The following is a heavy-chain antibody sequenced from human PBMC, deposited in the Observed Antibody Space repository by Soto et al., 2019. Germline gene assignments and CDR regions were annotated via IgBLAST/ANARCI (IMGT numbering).Heavy chain of an antibody. Sequence: QVLLVQSGAEVKKPGSSVRVSCKTSGGTFSSFAISWVRLAPGQGLEWMGVIVPMFAAPTYAQKFQGRVSSTADESTRTAYMELSRLRSDDTAVYYGARDRVMRGNAYYYGMDVWGQGTTVTVSS. CDR2: IVPMFAAP. CDR3: ARDRVMRGNAYYYGMDV. D-gene: IGHD2-21*01. CDR1: GGTFSSFA. J-gene: IGHJ6*02. V-gene: IGHV1-69*12.